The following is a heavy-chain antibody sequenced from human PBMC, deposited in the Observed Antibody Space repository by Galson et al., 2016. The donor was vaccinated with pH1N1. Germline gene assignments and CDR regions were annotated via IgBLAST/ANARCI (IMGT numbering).Heavy chain of an antibody. J-gene: IGHJ3*02. V-gene: IGHV5-51*01. Sequence: QSGAEVKEPGESLKISCKASGYSFTTSWIGWVRQMPGTGLEWMGIIYPGDSDTRYSPSFQGQVTVSADKSISTAYLQWRSLKASDTAMYYCARQVDGDAGMVGYDAYDILGQGTMVTVSS. CDR1: GYSFTTSW. CDR2: IYPGDSDT. CDR3: ARQVDGDAGMVGYDAYDI. D-gene: IGHD6-19*01.